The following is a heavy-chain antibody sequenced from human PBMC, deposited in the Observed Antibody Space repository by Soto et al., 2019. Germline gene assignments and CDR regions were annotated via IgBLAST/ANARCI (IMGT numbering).Heavy chain of an antibody. CDR1: GGSIRNYF. CDR2: IYSSGNT. V-gene: IGHV4-4*07. CDR3: VRDVESPGISGSWGAFDI. D-gene: IGHD1-20*01. J-gene: IGHJ3*02. Sequence: QVQLQESGPGLVKPSETLSLICTVSGGSIRNYFWTWIRQPAGKGLEWIGRIYSSGNTVYNASLKSRVTMSIDMSKSQFSLKLSSMTAADTAVYYCVRDVESPGISGSWGAFDIWGQGTVVTVSS.